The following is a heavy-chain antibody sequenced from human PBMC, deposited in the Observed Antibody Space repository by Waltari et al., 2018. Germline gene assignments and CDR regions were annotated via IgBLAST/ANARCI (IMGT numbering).Heavy chain of an antibody. Sequence: QVQLQESGPGLVKPSETLSLTCPVSGGSISSYYWSWIRQPPGKGLEWIGYIYYSGSTNYNPSLKSRVTISVDTSKNQFSLKLSSVTAADTAVYYCARHLKYYDFWSGYGGIYYGMDVWGQGTTVTVSS. CDR1: GGSISSYY. CDR3: ARHLKYYDFWSGYGGIYYGMDV. CDR2: IYYSGST. J-gene: IGHJ6*02. V-gene: IGHV4-59*01. D-gene: IGHD3-3*01.